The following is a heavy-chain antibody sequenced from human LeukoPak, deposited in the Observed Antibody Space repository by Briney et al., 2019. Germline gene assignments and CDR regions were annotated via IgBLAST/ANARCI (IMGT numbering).Heavy chain of an antibody. V-gene: IGHV1-2*02. D-gene: IGHD7-27*01. CDR1: GYTFTGYY. J-gene: IGHJ4*02. CDR2: INPNSGGT. Sequence: GASVKVSCKASGYTFTGYYMHWVRQAPGQGLEWMGWINPNSGGTNYAQKFQGRVTMTRDTSISTAYMELSRLRSDDTAVYYCAREAGEGTDREYYFDYWGQGTLVTVSS. CDR3: AREAGEGTDREYYFDY.